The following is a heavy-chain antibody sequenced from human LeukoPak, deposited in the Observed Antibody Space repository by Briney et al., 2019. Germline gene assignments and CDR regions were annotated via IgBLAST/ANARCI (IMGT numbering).Heavy chain of an antibody. D-gene: IGHD3-3*01. CDR3: ARENLRFLEWSMSY. J-gene: IGHJ4*02. CDR2: ISAYNGNT. Sequence: GASVKVSCKASGYTFTCYGISWARQAPGQGLEWMGWISAYNGNTNYAQKLQGRVTMTTDTSTSTAYMELRSLRSDDTAVYYCARENLRFLEWSMSYWGQGTLVTVSS. V-gene: IGHV1-18*01. CDR1: GYTFTCYG.